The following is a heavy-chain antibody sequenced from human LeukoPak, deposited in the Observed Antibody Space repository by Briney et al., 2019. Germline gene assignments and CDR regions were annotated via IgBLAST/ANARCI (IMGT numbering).Heavy chain of an antibody. CDR2: IYHSGST. CDR3: ARFIVVVAATGRRGWFDP. CDR1: AYSISSGYY. V-gene: IGHV4-38-2*02. Sequence: SETLSLTCIVSAYSISSGYYWGWIRQPPGKGLEWIGSIYHSGSTYYNPSLKSRVTISVDTSKNQFSLKLSSVTAADTAVYYCARFIVVVAATGRRGWFDPWGQGTLVTVSS. J-gene: IGHJ5*02. D-gene: IGHD2-15*01.